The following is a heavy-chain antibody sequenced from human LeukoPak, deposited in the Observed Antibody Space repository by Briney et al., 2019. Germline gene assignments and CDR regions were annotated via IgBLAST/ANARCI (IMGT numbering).Heavy chain of an antibody. CDR3: ARAAMVYIDY. CDR2: ISYDGSNK. CDR1: GFTFISYA. D-gene: IGHD5-18*01. J-gene: IGHJ4*02. V-gene: IGHV3-30*04. Sequence: PGRSLRLSCAASGFTFISYAMHWVRQAPGKGLEWVAVISYDGSNKYYADSVKGRFTISRDNSKNTLYLQMNSLRAEDTAVYYCARAAMVYIDYWGQGTLVTVSS.